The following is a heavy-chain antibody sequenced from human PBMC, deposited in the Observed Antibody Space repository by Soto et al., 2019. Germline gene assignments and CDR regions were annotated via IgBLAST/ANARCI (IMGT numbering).Heavy chain of an antibody. CDR1: GFTFSSYC. CDR3: ARDIFRSYYDFWSSYYYFDY. J-gene: IGHJ4*02. D-gene: IGHD3-3*01. Sequence: EVQLVESGGGLVQPGGSLRLSCAASGFTFSSYCMSWVRQAPGKGLEWVANINLGGRKKYYVDSVKGRFTISRDNAKNALYLQMNSLRAEDTAVYYCARDIFRSYYDFWSSYYYFDYWGQGTLVTVSS. CDR2: INLGGRKK. V-gene: IGHV3-7*01.